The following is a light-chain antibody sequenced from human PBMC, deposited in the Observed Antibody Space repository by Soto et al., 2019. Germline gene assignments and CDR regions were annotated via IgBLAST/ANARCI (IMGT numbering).Light chain of an antibody. CDR3: QEYDTAYT. Sequence: EIVVTQFPDTLSLSPGERATLSCRASKTIGYNYLAWYQQRPGLAPTLLIYDASTRAPGISDRFSGSVSGTDFTLTISRLEPGDFAVYYCQEYDTAYTFGPGTKVEI. J-gene: IGKJ2*01. CDR2: DAS. CDR1: KTIGYNY. V-gene: IGKV3-20*01.